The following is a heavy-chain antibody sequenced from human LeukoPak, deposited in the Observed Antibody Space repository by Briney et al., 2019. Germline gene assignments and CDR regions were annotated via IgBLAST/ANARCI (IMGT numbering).Heavy chain of an antibody. V-gene: IGHV4-39*07. D-gene: IGHD3-22*01. CDR3: ARRLYYYDSSGYYGGFGY. CDR1: GGSISSSSYY. J-gene: IGHJ4*02. Sequence: SETLSLTCTVSGGSISSSSYYWGWIRQPPGKGLEWIGSIYYSGSTYYNPSLKSRVTISVDTSKNQFSLRLSSVTAADSAVYYCARRLYYYDSSGYYGGFGYWGQGTLVTVSS. CDR2: IYYSGST.